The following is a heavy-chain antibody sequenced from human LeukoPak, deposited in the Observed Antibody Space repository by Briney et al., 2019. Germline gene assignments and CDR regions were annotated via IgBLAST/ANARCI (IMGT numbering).Heavy chain of an antibody. D-gene: IGHD3-9*01. CDR2: INHSGST. J-gene: IGHJ5*02. CDR3: ARERYFDP. CDR1: GGSFSGCY. Sequence: SETLSLTCAVYGGSFSGCYWSWIRQPPGKGLEWIGEINHSGSTNYNPSLKSRVTISVDTSKNQFSLKLSSVTAADTAVYYCARERYFDPWGQGTLVTVSS. V-gene: IGHV4-34*01.